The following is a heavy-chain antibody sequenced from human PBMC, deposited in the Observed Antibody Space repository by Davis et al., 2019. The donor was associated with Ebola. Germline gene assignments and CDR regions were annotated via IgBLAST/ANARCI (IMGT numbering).Heavy chain of an antibody. J-gene: IGHJ4*02. D-gene: IGHD6-19*01. Sequence: KVSCKASGGTFGSYAISWVRQMPGKGLEWMGIIYPGDSDTRYSPSFQGQVTISADKSISTAYLQWSSLKASDTAMYYCATHRIGHSSGWNDYWGQGTLVTVSS. V-gene: IGHV5-51*01. CDR3: ATHRIGHSSGWNDY. CDR1: GGTFGSYA. CDR2: IYPGDSDT.